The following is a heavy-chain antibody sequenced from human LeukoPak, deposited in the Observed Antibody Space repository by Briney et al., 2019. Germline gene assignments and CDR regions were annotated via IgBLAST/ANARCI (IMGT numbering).Heavy chain of an antibody. CDR1: GGSFSDDH. CDR3: ARGRFSDPEKKTYYYYYGMDV. V-gene: IGHV4-34*01. CDR2: INRSGST. J-gene: IGHJ6*02. Sequence: SETLSLTCAVYGGSFSDDHWSWIRQSPGRGLEWIGEINRSGSTNYNPSLKSRVTTSVDTSKNQFSLKLSAVTAADTAVYYCARGRFSDPEKKTYYYYYGMDVWGQGTMVTVSS. D-gene: IGHD1-14*01.